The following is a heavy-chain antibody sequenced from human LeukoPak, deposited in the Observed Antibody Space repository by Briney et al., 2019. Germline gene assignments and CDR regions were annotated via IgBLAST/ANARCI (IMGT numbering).Heavy chain of an antibody. CDR3: ARSFFDDSRGYYPCLDY. CDR2: IKPDGNDK. V-gene: IGHV3-7*01. J-gene: IGHJ4*02. D-gene: IGHD3-22*01. Sequence: TGGSLRLSCAASGLTFSIHWMTWVRQAPGKGLEWVATIKPDGNDKYFVDSVKGRFTVSRDNSKNTLYLQMDSLRTEDTAVYYCARSFFDDSRGYYPCLDYWGQGTLVTVSS. CDR1: GLTFSIHW.